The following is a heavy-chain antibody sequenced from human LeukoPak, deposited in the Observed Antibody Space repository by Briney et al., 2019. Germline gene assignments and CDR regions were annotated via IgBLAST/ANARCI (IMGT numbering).Heavy chain of an antibody. CDR2: IGSDNKP. Sequence: GGSLRLSCAASGFTFSAYTMTWVRKAQGKGLEWVSSIGSDNKPHYSESVKGRFAISRDNSKNTLFLQLHNLIVEDTALYYCARDLYYYVAMDVWVQGTTVTVSS. D-gene: IGHD3-10*02. CDR3: ARDLYYYVAMDV. V-gene: IGHV3-23*01. J-gene: IGHJ6*02. CDR1: GFTFSAYT.